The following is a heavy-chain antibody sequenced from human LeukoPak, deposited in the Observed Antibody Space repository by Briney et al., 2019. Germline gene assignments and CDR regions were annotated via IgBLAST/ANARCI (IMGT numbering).Heavy chain of an antibody. Sequence: SGTLSLTCTVSRGSINSPHWWTWVRQTPGKGLEWVGEISHTGNTYYNPSLMTRLAMSVDKSRNQFPMRLSSVTAADTAVYYCASRTAGALDGCDVWGQGTVVTVSS. J-gene: IGHJ3*01. V-gene: IGHV4-4*02. CDR3: ASRTAGALDGCDV. CDR2: ISHTGNT. CDR1: RGSINSPHW. D-gene: IGHD4-17*01.